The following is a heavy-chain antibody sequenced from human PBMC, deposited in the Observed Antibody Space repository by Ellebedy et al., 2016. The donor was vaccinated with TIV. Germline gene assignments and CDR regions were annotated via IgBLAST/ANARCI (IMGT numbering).Heavy chain of an antibody. J-gene: IGHJ3*02. CDR2: IIPILGIA. Sequence: SVKVSCXASGGTFSSYAISWLRQAPGQGLEWMGRIIPILGIANYAQKFQGRVTITADKSTSTAYMELSSLRSEDTAVYYCARTIADDAFDIWGQGTMVTVSS. CDR1: GGTFSSYA. CDR3: ARTIADDAFDI. D-gene: IGHD4/OR15-4a*01. V-gene: IGHV1-69*04.